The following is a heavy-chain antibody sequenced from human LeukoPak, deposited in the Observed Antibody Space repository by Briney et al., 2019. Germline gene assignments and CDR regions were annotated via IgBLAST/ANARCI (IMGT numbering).Heavy chain of an antibody. CDR3: AEDGWFGNSDLHGDFDN. CDR1: GFTFHDYG. J-gene: IGHJ4*02. Sequence: GGSLRPSCAASGFTFHDYGMHWVRLAPGKGLEWVSGISYNSGRIGYADSVKGRFTISRDNAKNSLYLQMNSLRPEDTALYYCAEDGWFGNSDLHGDFDNWGQGTLVTVSS. V-gene: IGHV3-9*01. D-gene: IGHD4-11*01. CDR2: ISYNSGRI.